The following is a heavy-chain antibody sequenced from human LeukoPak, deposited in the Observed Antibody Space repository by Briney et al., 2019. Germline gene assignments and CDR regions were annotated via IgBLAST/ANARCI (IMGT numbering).Heavy chain of an antibody. D-gene: IGHD6-19*01. CDR3: ARDFGTTGWHTFDY. CDR1: GDSVSSKNGA. CDR2: TYYRSQWYN. Sequence: SQTLSLTCVVSGDSVSSKNGAWNWIRQSPSRGLEWLGRTYYRSQWYNDYAESMEGRMTISQDTSKNQYSLHLNSVTPDDTAEYYCARDFGTTGWHTFDYWGQGTLVTVSS. J-gene: IGHJ4*02. V-gene: IGHV6-1*01.